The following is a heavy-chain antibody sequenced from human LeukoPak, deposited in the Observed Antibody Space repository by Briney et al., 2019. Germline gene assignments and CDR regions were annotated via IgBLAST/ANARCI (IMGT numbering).Heavy chain of an antibody. Sequence: ASVKVSCKASGYTFTSYYMHWVRQAPGQGLEWMGIINPSVGSTDYAQKFQGRVTMTRDTSTNTVYMELSSLRSEDTAVYYCAGDWTAYSSSGSIFDYWGQGTLVTVSS. V-gene: IGHV1-46*01. CDR2: INPSVGST. D-gene: IGHD3-22*01. CDR3: AGDWTAYSSSGSIFDY. CDR1: GYTFTSYY. J-gene: IGHJ4*02.